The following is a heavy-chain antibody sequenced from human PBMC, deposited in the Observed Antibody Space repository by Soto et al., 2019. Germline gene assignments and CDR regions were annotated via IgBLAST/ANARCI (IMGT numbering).Heavy chain of an antibody. J-gene: IGHJ5*02. CDR3: ARGAYCAGDCSFP. V-gene: IGHV3-74*01. Sequence: EVQLVESGGGLVQPGGSLRLSCAASGFTFSSYWMHWVRQAPGKGLVWVSRINSDGSGTTYADSVKGRFTISRDNAKNRRYLQMNSLRVEETAVYYCARGAYCAGDCSFPWGQGTLVTVSS. CDR2: INSDGSGT. D-gene: IGHD2-21*02. CDR1: GFTFSSYW.